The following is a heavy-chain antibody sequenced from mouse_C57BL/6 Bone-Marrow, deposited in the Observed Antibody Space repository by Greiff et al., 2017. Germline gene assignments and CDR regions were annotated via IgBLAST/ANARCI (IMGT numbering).Heavy chain of an antibody. CDR2: INPSNGGT. D-gene: IGHD1-1*01. Sequence: QVQLQQPGTELVKPGASVKLSCTASGYTFTSYWMHWVKQRPGQGLEWIGNINPSNGGTNYNEKFKSKATRTVDKSSSTAYMQLSSLTSEDSAVYYGARTLLFSWYFDVWGTGTTVTVSS. CDR3: ARTLLFSWYFDV. J-gene: IGHJ1*03. CDR1: GYTFTSYW. V-gene: IGHV1-53*01.